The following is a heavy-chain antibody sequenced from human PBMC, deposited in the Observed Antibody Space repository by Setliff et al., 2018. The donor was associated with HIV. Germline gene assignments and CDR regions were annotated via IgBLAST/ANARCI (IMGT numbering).Heavy chain of an antibody. D-gene: IGHD6-13*01. CDR1: GSTFSTYD. CDR2: MNPNSGNT. V-gene: IGHV1-8*01. CDR3: ASSWSRVPYYGMDV. J-gene: IGHJ6*02. Sequence: ASVKVSCKASGSTFSTYDINWVRQAPGQGPEWMGWMNPNSGNTGYAPKLQGRVTMTRNTSISTAYMEQSSLRSDDTAVYYCASSWSRVPYYGMDVWGQGTTVTVSS.